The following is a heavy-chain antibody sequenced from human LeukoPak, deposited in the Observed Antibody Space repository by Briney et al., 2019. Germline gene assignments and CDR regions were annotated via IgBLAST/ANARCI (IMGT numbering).Heavy chain of an antibody. CDR2: INTDGSST. V-gene: IGHV3-74*01. J-gene: IGHJ4*02. CDR1: GFTFSSYW. Sequence: GGSLRLSCAASGFTFSSYWMHWVRQAPGKGLVWVSRINTDGSSTRYADSVKGRFTISRDNAKNTLYLQMNSLRAEDTAVYYCARGRNEGGLAYWGQGALVTVSS. CDR3: ARGRNEGGLAY. D-gene: IGHD3-16*01.